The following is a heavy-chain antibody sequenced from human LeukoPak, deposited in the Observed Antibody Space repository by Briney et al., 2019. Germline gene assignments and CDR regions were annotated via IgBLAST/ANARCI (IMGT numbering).Heavy chain of an antibody. CDR2: ISYDGSNK. D-gene: IGHD6-19*01. V-gene: IGHV3-30*18. J-gene: IGHJ4*02. CDR1: GFTFSSYG. CDR3: AKSPSSGWYWVDY. Sequence: GGSLRLSCAASGFTFSSYGMHWVRQAPGKGLEWVAVISYDGSNKYYADSVKGRFTISRDNSKNTLYLQMNSLRAEDTAVYYYAKSPSSGWYWVDYWGQGTLVTVSS.